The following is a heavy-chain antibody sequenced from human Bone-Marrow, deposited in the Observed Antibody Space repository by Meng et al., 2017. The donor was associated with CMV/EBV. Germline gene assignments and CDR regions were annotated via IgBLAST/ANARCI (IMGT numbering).Heavy chain of an antibody. D-gene: IGHD3-22*01. Sequence: SETLSLTCTVSGGSISSDGYYWSWIRQHPGKGLEWIGYIYYSGSTYYNPSLKSRVTISVDTSKNQFSLKLSSVTAADTAVYYCARDALYYDSSGPDWGQGTLVTVSS. CDR2: IYYSGST. J-gene: IGHJ4*02. CDR1: GGSISSDGYY. V-gene: IGHV4-31*03. CDR3: ARDALYYDSSGPD.